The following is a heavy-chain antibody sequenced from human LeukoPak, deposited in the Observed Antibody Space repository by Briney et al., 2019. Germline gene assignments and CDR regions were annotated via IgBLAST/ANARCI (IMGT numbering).Heavy chain of an antibody. J-gene: IGHJ4*02. D-gene: IGHD7-27*01. CDR3: ARDRMLSQLTGDKGYFDY. V-gene: IGHV4-39*07. CDR2: IYYRGST. CDR1: GGSISSGDYY. Sequence: SQTLSLTCTVSGGSISSGDYYWGWIRQPPGKGLEWIGSIYYRGSTYYNPSLKSRVTISVDTSKNQFSLKLSSVTAADTAVYYCARDRMLSQLTGDKGYFDYWGQGTLVTVSS.